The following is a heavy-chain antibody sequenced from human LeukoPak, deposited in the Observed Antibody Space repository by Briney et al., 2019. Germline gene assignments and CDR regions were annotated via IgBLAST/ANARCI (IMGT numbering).Heavy chain of an antibody. CDR3: ARDQKYYYDSSGNF. J-gene: IGHJ3*01. CDR1: GGSISSGDYY. CDR2: IYYSGST. V-gene: IGHV4-30-4*08. Sequence: PSETLSLTCTVSGGSISSGDYYWSWIRQPPGKGLEWNGYIYYSGSTYYNPSLKSRVTISVDTSKNQFSLKLSSVTAADTAVYYCARDQKYYYDSSGNFWGQGTMVNLSS. D-gene: IGHD3-22*01.